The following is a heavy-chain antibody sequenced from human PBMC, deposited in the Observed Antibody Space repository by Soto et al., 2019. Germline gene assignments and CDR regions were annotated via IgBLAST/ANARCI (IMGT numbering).Heavy chain of an antibody. J-gene: IGHJ4*02. V-gene: IGHV4-59*01. Sequence: SETLSLTCTVSGGSISSYYWSWIRQPPGKGLEWIGYIYYSGSTNYNPSLKSRVTISVDTSKNQFSLKLSSVTAADTAVYYCARYATGTKFFFDYWGQGTLVTVSS. CDR2: IYYSGST. D-gene: IGHD1-7*01. CDR3: ARYATGTKFFFDY. CDR1: GGSISSYY.